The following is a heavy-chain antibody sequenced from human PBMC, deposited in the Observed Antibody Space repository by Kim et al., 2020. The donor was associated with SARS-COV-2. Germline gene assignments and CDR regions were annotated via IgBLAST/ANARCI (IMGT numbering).Heavy chain of an antibody. Sequence: GGSLRLSCAASKFTFSNYWMSWVRQAPGKGLEWVANIKQDGSDKYYVDSVKGRFTISRDNAKNSLYLQMNSLRAEDTAVYYCARAAIGWGPYYYGMDVWG. D-gene: IGHD3-16*01. CDR2: IKQDGSDK. CDR1: KFTFSNYW. V-gene: IGHV3-7*03. CDR3: ARAAIGWGPYYYGMDV. J-gene: IGHJ6*01.